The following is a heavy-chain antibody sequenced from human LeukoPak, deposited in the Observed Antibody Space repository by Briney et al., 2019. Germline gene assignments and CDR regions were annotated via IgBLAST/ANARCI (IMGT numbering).Heavy chain of an antibody. CDR1: GYTFTNFG. V-gene: IGHV1-18*01. J-gene: IGHJ4*02. D-gene: IGHD1-1*01. CDR3: ARGGGTRVYYFDY. CDR2: ISAYNGNP. Sequence: ASVKVSCKASGYTFTNFGVAWVRQAPGQGLEWMAWISAYNGNPNHAQKFQGRVTMTTDTSTSTAYMELRNLTSDETAVYFCARGGGTRVYYFDYWGQGTLVTVSS.